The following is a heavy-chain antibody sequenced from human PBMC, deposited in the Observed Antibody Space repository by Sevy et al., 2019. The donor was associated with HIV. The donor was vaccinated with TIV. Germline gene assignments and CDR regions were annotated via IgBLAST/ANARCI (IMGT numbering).Heavy chain of an antibody. CDR2: IYYSGST. J-gene: IGHJ5*02. V-gene: IGHV4-31*03. CDR1: GGSISSGAYY. CDR3: ARAVTMIEVVTGWFDP. Sequence: SETLSLTCTVSGGSISSGAYYWSWIRQHPGEGLEWIGYIYYSGSTYYNPSLKSRATISVDTSKNQFSLKPSSVTAADTAVYYCARAVTMIEVVTGWFDPWGQGTLVTVSS. D-gene: IGHD3-22*01.